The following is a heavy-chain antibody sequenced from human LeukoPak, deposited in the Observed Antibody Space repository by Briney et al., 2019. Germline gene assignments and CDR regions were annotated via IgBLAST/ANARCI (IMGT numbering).Heavy chain of an antibody. CDR2: VKQDGSVT. D-gene: IGHD4-23*01. CDR1: GFMLSKFW. Sequence: GGSLRLSCVASGFMLSKFWMSWVRQAPGKGLEWVANVKQDGSVTHYVDSVKGRFTISGDNAKNSLFLQMNNLTAEDTALYYCARDNGGILDKWGQGSLVTVSS. CDR3: ARDNGGILDK. V-gene: IGHV3-7*01. J-gene: IGHJ4*02.